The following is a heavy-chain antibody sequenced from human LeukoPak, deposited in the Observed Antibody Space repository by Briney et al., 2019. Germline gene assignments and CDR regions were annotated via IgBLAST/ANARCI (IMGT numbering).Heavy chain of an antibody. D-gene: IGHD3-10*01. Sequence: GGSLRLSCTGSGFTFGNYAMNWVRQAPGKGLEWVSGISSTGVTTQCADSVRGRLTIPRDNAKNSLYLQMNSLRAEDTALYHCARVVTMVRGVPFFDYWGQGTLVTVSS. J-gene: IGHJ4*02. V-gene: IGHV3-20*01. CDR2: ISSTGVTT. CDR3: ARVVTMVRGVPFFDY. CDR1: GFTFGNYA.